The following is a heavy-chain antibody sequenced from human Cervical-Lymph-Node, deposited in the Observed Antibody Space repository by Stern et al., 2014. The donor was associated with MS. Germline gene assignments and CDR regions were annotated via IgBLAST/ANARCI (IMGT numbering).Heavy chain of an antibody. CDR2: INTNTGHP. CDR3: ARGGASWLYGMDV. V-gene: IGHV7-4-1*02. J-gene: IGHJ6*02. CDR1: GYSFTKYA. Sequence: LVQSGSELKKPGASVKVSCKASGYSFTKYAINWVRQAPGQGLEWMGWINTNTGHPTYAQGYTGRFVLSLDTSVSTAYLQISSLKAEDTAVYYCARGGASWLYGMDVWGQGTTITVSS. D-gene: IGHD5-12*01.